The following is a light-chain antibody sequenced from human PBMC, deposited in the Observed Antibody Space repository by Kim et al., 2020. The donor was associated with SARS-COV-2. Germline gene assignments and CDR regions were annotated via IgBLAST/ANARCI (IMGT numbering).Light chain of an antibody. Sequence: DIQMTQSPSSLSAAVGDRVTITCRTSQGISSWLAWYQQEPEKAPKSLIYAASSLQSGVASRFSGSGSGTDFTLTISSLRPEVFATYFCQQYNPYPFALGHGTRLEL. CDR1: QGISSW. CDR2: AAS. J-gene: IGKJ5*01. CDR3: QQYNPYPFA. V-gene: IGKV1D-16*01.